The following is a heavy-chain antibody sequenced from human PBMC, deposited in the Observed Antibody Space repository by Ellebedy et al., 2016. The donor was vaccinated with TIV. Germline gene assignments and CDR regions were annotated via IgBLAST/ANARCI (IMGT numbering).Heavy chain of an antibody. D-gene: IGHD3-10*01. CDR3: VKGHGDSGTY. Sequence: GESLKISCAASGFTFSTYWMHWVRQAPGKGLEWVAYIKQDGSEMDYVDSVKGRFTISRGNTKNSLYLQMNSLRAEDTALYYCVKGHGDSGTYWGQGTLVTVSS. V-gene: IGHV3-7*03. CDR2: IKQDGSEM. J-gene: IGHJ4*02. CDR1: GFTFSTYW.